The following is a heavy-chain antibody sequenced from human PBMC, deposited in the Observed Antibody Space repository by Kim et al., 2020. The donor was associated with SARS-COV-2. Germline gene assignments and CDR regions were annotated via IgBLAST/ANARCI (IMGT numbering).Heavy chain of an antibody. Sequence: GGSLRLSCAASGFTFSNYAMTWIRQAPGKGMEWVSTISGNGGYSNYADSVKGRFTVSRDMSNDTLFLQMNSLRADDTATYFCAKDARYNGNNGGYFSDFDLWGRGTLLTVSS. V-gene: IGHV3-23*01. D-gene: IGHD5-12*01. CDR2: ISGNGGYS. CDR1: GFTFSNYA. J-gene: IGHJ4*02. CDR3: AKDARYNGNNGGYFSDFDL.